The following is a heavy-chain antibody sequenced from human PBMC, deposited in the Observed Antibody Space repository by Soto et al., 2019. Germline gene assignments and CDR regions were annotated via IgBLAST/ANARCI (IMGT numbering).Heavy chain of an antibody. CDR2: INTGNAKT. J-gene: IGHJ3*01. Sequence: ASVKVSCKASGYTFTRYALHWVRQAPGQRLEWMGWINTGNAKTKYSEEFQGRVTITRDTSASTAYMELSSLRSEDTAVYYCARGDEVWGQGTVVTVSS. CDR1: GYTFTRYA. CDR3: ARGDEV. V-gene: IGHV1-3*04.